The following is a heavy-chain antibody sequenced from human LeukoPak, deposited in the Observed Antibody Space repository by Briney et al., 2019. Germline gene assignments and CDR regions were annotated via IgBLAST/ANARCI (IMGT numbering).Heavy chain of an antibody. CDR1: GFTFNRYG. Sequence: GGSLRLSCAPSGFTFNRYGMHWVRQAPGKGLEWVAVISYDGNNVYYAGSVKGRFTIPRDNSKNTLYLEMNSLRAEDTAVYFCARLTSSWSIDYWGQGTLVTVSS. V-gene: IGHV3-33*01. CDR2: ISYDGNNV. CDR3: ARLTSSWSIDY. D-gene: IGHD6-13*01. J-gene: IGHJ4*02.